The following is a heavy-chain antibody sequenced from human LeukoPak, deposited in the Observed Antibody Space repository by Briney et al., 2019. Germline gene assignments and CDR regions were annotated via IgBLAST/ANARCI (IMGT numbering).Heavy chain of an antibody. Sequence: PGGSLRLSCAASGFTFSSYSMNWVRQAPGKGLEWVSSISSSSSYIHYADSVKGRFTISRDNAKNSLYLQMNSLRAEDTAVYYCARGFYSSPRGVNWFDPWGQGTLVAVSS. D-gene: IGHD4-11*01. V-gene: IGHV3-21*01. J-gene: IGHJ5*02. CDR2: ISSSSSYI. CDR1: GFTFSSYS. CDR3: ARGFYSSPRGVNWFDP.